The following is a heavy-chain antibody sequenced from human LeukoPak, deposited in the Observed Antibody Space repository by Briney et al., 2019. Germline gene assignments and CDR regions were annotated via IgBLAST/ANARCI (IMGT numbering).Heavy chain of an antibody. V-gene: IGHV4-39*01. J-gene: IGHJ4*02. Sequence: PSETLSLTCTVSGGSISSYYWSWIRQPPGKGLEWIGSIYYSGSTYYNPSLKSRVTISVDTSKNQFSLKLSSVTAADTAVYYCARFGYVVQGVDYWGQGTLVTVSS. CDR3: ARFGYVVQGVDY. CDR1: GGSISSYY. CDR2: IYYSGST. D-gene: IGHD3-10*01.